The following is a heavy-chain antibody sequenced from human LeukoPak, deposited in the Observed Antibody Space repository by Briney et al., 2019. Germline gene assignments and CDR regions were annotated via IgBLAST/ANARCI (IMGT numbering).Heavy chain of an antibody. Sequence: GGSLRLSCAASGFTFSDYYMYWIRQTPDMGLEWIAYISSDVSIIYYADSVQGRFTISRDNAKNSLYLQMNSLRVEDTAVYFCAIDRSGSHFGYWGQGTRVTVSS. CDR2: ISSDVSII. V-gene: IGHV3-11*04. J-gene: IGHJ4*02. D-gene: IGHD1-26*01. CDR3: AIDRSGSHFGY. CDR1: GFTFSDYY.